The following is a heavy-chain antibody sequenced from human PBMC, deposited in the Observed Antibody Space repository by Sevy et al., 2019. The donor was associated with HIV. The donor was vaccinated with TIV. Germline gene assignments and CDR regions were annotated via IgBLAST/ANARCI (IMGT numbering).Heavy chain of an antibody. CDR2: IIPIFGTA. CDR1: GGTFSSYA. CDR3: AREALPSYYDSSGYYRFDY. V-gene: IGHV1-69*06. D-gene: IGHD3-22*01. J-gene: IGHJ4*02. Sequence: ASVKVSCKASGGTFSSYAISWVRQAPGQGLEWMGGIIPIFGTANYAQMFQGRVTITADKSTSTAYMELSSLRSEDTAVYYCAREALPSYYDSSGYYRFDYWGQGTLVTVSS.